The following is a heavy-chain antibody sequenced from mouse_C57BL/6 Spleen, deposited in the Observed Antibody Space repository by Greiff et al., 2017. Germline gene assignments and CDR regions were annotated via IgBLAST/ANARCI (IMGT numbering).Heavy chain of an antibody. D-gene: IGHD1-1*01. CDR1: GFTFSDYG. CDR3: ARRGSSFYFDY. Sequence: DVQLVQSGGGLVKPGGSLKLSCAASGFTFSDYGMHWVRQAPEKGLEWVAYISSGSSTIYYADTVKGRFTISRDNARNTLFLQMTSLRSEDTAMYYGARRGSSFYFDYWGQGTTLTVSS. CDR2: ISSGSSTI. V-gene: IGHV5-17*01. J-gene: IGHJ2*01.